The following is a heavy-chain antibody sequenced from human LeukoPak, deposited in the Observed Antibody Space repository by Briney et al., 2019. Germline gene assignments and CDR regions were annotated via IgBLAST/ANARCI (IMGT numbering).Heavy chain of an antibody. Sequence: KSGGSLRLSCAASGFTFSSYSMNWVRQAPGKGLEWVSSISSSSSYIYYADSVKGRFTISRDNAKNSLDLQMNSLRAEDTAVYYCAKEGSIFGVVIRPYYFDYWGQGTLVTVSS. CDR3: AKEGSIFGVVIRPYYFDY. D-gene: IGHD3-3*01. J-gene: IGHJ4*02. V-gene: IGHV3-21*01. CDR2: ISSSSSYI. CDR1: GFTFSSYS.